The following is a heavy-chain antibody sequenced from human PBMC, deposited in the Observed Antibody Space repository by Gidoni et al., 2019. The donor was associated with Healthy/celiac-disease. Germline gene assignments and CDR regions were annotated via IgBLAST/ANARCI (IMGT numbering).Heavy chain of an antibody. CDR3: ARSRVKNSSGWIHYYYYCMDV. CDR2: INPNSGGT. Sequence: QVQLVQSGADVTKPGAPVKVSCQASRYTFTGHSLNGVRQAPGQGLEWMGRINPNSGGTNYAQKFQGRVTMTRDTSISTAYMELSRLRSDDTAVYYCARSRVKNSSGWIHYYYYCMDVWGQGTTVTVSS. J-gene: IGHJ6*02. D-gene: IGHD6-19*01. V-gene: IGHV1-2*06. CDR1: RYTFTGHS.